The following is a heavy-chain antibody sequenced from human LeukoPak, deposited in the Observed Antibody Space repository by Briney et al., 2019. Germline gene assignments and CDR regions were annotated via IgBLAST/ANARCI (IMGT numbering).Heavy chain of an antibody. Sequence: ASVKVSCKASGYTFTNYGVSWVRQAPGQGLEWMGWISAYNGNTNYAQKLQGRVTMTTDTSTSTAYMELRSLRSDDTAVYYCARDVFGYCSSTSCYYYYGMDVWGQGTTVTVSS. CDR1: GYTFTNYG. V-gene: IGHV1-18*01. D-gene: IGHD2-2*01. J-gene: IGHJ6*02. CDR2: ISAYNGNT. CDR3: ARDVFGYCSSTSCYYYYGMDV.